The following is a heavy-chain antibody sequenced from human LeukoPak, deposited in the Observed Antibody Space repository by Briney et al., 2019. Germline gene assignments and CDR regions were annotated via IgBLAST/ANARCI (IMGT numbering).Heavy chain of an antibody. CDR2: INHSGST. D-gene: IGHD3-22*01. J-gene: IGHJ6*02. CDR1: GGSFSGYY. V-gene: IGHV4-34*01. Sequence: SETLSLTCAVYGGSFSGYYWSWIRQPPGKGLEWIGEINHSGSTNYNPSLKSRVTISVDTSKNQFSLKLSSVTAADTAVYYCARELLYYYDSSGYYYVTYYYGMDVWGQGTTVTVSS. CDR3: ARELLYYYDSSGYYYVTYYYGMDV.